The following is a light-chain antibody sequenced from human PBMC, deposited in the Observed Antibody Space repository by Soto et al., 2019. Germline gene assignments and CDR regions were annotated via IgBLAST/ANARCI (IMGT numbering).Light chain of an antibody. V-gene: IGKV3-15*01. CDR3: QQYNSWPRT. Sequence: VVMTQSPATLSVSPGERATFSCRASQSVYSNLAWYQQKPGQAPRLLIYGASSRASRVPVRFSGSGSGTEFTLTISSVESKDFAVYYCQQYNSWPRTFGQGTKVEIK. J-gene: IGKJ1*01. CDR2: GAS. CDR1: QSVYSN.